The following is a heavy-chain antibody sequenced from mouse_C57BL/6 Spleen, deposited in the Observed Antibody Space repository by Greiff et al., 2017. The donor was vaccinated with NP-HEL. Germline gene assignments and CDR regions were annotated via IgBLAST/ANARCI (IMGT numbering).Heavy chain of an antibody. CDR3: ARERTTVVATGFDY. D-gene: IGHD1-1*01. CDR2: INPNNGGT. CDR1: GYTFTDYN. V-gene: IGHV1-22*01. J-gene: IGHJ2*01. Sequence: VQLKESGPELVKPGASVKMSCKASGYTFTDYNMHWVKQSHGKSLEWIGYINPNNGGTSYNQKFKGKATLTVNKSSSTAYMELRSLTSEDSAVYYCARERTTVVATGFDYWGQGTTLTVSS.